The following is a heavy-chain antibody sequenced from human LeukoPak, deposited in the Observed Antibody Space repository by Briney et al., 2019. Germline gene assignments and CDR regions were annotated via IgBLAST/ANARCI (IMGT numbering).Heavy chain of an antibody. CDR3: ASQMSGTSVSY. J-gene: IGHJ4*02. CDR2: INNSGGT. Sequence: SETLSLTCTVSGDSITRYYWSWIRQPPGKGLEWIGYINNSGGTSYNPSLKSRVTISLDTSKNQFSLKLNTVTTTDTAVYYCASQMSGTSVSYWGQGTLVTVSS. CDR1: GDSITRYY. D-gene: IGHD2-2*01. V-gene: IGHV4-59*08.